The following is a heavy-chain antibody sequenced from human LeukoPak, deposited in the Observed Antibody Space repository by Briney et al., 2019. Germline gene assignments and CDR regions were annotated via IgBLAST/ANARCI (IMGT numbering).Heavy chain of an antibody. CDR3: ARGYSNGWYHDY. V-gene: IGHV1-3*03. CDR1: GYTFTGYY. D-gene: IGHD6-19*01. CDR2: IDSDKGNT. Sequence: ASVKVSCKASGYTFTGYYMHWVRQAPRQRLEWIGWIDSDKGNTKYSQEFQGRVTFTRDTSASTVYMELSSLRSEDMAIYYCARGYSNGWYHDYWGQGTPVIVSS. J-gene: IGHJ4*02.